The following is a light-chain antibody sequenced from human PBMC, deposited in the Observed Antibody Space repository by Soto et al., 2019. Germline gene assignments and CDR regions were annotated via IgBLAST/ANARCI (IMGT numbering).Light chain of an antibody. V-gene: IGLV2-14*01. J-gene: IGLJ2*01. CDR2: DVT. CDR3: SSYTTRCTLV. CDR1: SSDVGAYDF. Sequence: QSALTQPASVSGSPGQSITISCTGTSSDVGAYDFVSWYQHYPGKAPKLVTFDVTHRPPGISDRFSGSKSANTASLTISGLQAEDEAFYYCSSYTTRCTLVFGGGTQLTVL.